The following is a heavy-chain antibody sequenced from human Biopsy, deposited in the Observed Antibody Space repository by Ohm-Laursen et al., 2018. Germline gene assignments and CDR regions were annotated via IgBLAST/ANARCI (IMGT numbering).Heavy chain of an antibody. CDR3: ARGRSMDV. V-gene: IGHV3-7*01. J-gene: IGHJ6*02. CDR2: IKEDGSEK. CDR1: GFTFSSSW. Sequence: SLRLSCAASGFTFSSSWMTWVRQAPGKGLEWVASIKEDGSEKFYVDSVKGRFTISRDNAQKSLYLQMTSLRVEDTAVHYCARGRSMDVWGQGTTVTVSS.